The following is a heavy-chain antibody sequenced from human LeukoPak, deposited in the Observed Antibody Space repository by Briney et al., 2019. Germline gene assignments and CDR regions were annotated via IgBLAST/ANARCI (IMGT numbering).Heavy chain of an antibody. V-gene: IGHV1-46*01. CDR2: SSPSGDST. Sequence: ASVTVSCKASGNTFTRNYIQWVRQAPGQGLEWMGISSPSGDSTTYAQKFQGRVTMTRDTSTRTVYMELSSLRSEDTAVYYCARDAGYYVSGSSLDYWGQGTLVTVSS. D-gene: IGHD3-10*01. CDR1: GNTFTRNY. CDR3: ARDAGYYVSGSSLDY. J-gene: IGHJ4*02.